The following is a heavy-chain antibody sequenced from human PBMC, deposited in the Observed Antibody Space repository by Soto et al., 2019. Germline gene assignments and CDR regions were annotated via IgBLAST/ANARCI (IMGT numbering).Heavy chain of an antibody. CDR1: GGSISSGDYY. V-gene: IGHV4-30-4*01. CDR2: IYYSGST. CDR3: ARDHYVYDILTGYGYYYGMDV. Sequence: QVQLQESGPGLVKPSQTLSLTCTVSGGSISSGDYYWSWIRQPPGKGLEWIGYIYYSGSTYYNPSLKSRVTLSVDTSKNDSSLKLSSVTAADTAVYYCARDHYVYDILTGYGYYYGMDVWGQGTTVTVSS. J-gene: IGHJ6*02. D-gene: IGHD3-9*01.